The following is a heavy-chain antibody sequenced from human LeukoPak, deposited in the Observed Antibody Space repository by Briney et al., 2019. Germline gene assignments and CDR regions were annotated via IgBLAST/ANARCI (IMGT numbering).Heavy chain of an antibody. V-gene: IGHV1-2*02. CDR3: ARGYSAYDFLDY. D-gene: IGHD5-12*01. Sequence: GASVKVSCRASGYTFTDYYLHWVRQAPGQGLEWMGWINPKSGDTDYAQNFQGRVTMTRDTSISTAYMELSRLRSDDTAVYYCARGYSAYDFLDYWGQGTLVTVSS. J-gene: IGHJ4*02. CDR1: GYTFTDYY. CDR2: INPKSGDT.